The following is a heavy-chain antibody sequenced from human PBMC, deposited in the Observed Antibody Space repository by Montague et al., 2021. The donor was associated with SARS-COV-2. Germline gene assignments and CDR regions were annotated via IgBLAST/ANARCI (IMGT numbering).Heavy chain of an antibody. CDR3: ARPLVRGVPKAFDI. J-gene: IGHJ3*02. D-gene: IGHD3-10*01. CDR1: GGSITRNYY. Sequence: SETLSLTYTVSGGSITRNYYWGWIRPPPGKVLEWVGNIYYSGTTFINPSLESRVTISVDASKNQFSLHLTSVTAADTAVYYCARPLVRGVPKAFDIWGQGALVIVSS. CDR2: IYYSGTT. V-gene: IGHV4-39*01.